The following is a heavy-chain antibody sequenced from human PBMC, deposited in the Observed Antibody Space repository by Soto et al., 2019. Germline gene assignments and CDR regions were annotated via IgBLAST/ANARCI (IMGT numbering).Heavy chain of an antibody. Sequence: PSETLSLTCTVSGGSISSGGYYWSWIRQHPGKGLEWIGYIYYSGSTYYNPSLKSRVTISVDTSKNQFLLKLSSVTAADTAVYYCARAKYYDFWSGYYYFDDWGQGTLVTVSS. D-gene: IGHD3-3*01. CDR3: ARAKYYDFWSGYYYFDD. CDR1: GGSISSGGYY. CDR2: IYYSGST. J-gene: IGHJ4*02. V-gene: IGHV4-31*03.